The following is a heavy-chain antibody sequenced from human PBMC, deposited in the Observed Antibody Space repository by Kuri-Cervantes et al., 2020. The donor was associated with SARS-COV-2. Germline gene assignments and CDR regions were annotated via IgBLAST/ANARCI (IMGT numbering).Heavy chain of an antibody. CDR3: ARDGGPNYYDSSGYYTTPRTYYYYGMDA. CDR1: GYTFTGYY. CDR2: INPNSGGT. D-gene: IGHD3-22*01. V-gene: IGHV1-2*02. J-gene: IGHJ6*02. Sequence: ASVKVSCKASGYTFTGYYMHWVRQAPGQGLEWMGWINPNSGGTNYAQKFQGRVTMTRDTSISTAYMELSRLRSDDTAVYYCARDGGPNYYDSSGYYTTPRTYYYYGMDAWGQGTTVTVSS.